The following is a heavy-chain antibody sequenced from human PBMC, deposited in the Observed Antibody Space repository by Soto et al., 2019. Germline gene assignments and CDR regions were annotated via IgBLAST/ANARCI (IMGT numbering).Heavy chain of an antibody. CDR1: GFTFSSYG. Sequence: QVQLVESGGGVVQPGRSLRLSCAASGFTFSSYGMHWVRQAPGKGLEWVAVIWYDGSNKYYADSVKGRFTISRDNSKNRLYLQMNSLRAEDTAVYYCAREGWGYSTPYGMDVWGQGTTVTVSS. D-gene: IGHD6-13*01. J-gene: IGHJ6*02. V-gene: IGHV3-33*01. CDR3: AREGWGYSTPYGMDV. CDR2: IWYDGSNK.